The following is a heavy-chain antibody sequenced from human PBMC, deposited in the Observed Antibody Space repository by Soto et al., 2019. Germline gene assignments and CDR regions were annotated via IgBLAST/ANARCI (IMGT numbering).Heavy chain of an antibody. CDR3: ARTYYDFWSGYWRWFDP. J-gene: IGHJ5*02. CDR2: IYYSGST. CDR1: GGSISGYY. V-gene: IGHV4-59*01. D-gene: IGHD3-3*01. Sequence: PSETLSLTCTVSGGSISGYYWSWIRQPPGKGLEWIGYIYYSGSTNHNPSLKSRVTISIDTSKNQFSLKLSSVTAADTAVYYCARTYYDFWSGYWRWFDPWGQGTLVTVSS.